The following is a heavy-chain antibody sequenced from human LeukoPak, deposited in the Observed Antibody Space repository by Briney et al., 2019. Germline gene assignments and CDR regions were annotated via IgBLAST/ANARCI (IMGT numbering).Heavy chain of an antibody. V-gene: IGHV3-74*01. Sequence: PGGSLRLSCAASGFTFSSYWMQWVRQAPGKGLVWVSRISSDGSSTSYADSVKGRFTISRDNAKNTLYLQMNSLRAEDTAVYYCARDIDKQLVSMDVWGKGTTVTVSS. D-gene: IGHD6-6*01. CDR1: GFTFSSYW. J-gene: IGHJ6*03. CDR3: ARDIDKQLVSMDV. CDR2: ISSDGSST.